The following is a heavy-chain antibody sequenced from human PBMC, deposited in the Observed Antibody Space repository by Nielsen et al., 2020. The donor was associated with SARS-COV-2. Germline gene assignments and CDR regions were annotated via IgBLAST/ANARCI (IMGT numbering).Heavy chain of an antibody. V-gene: IGHV4-59*12. CDR1: GGSISSYY. D-gene: IGHD3-22*01. CDR2: IYYSGST. J-gene: IGHJ4*02. CDR3: ARAPKAIVVHHFDY. Sequence: GSLRLSCTVSGGSISSYYWSWIRQPPGKGLEWIGYIYYSGSTNYHPSLKSRVTISVDTSKNQFSLKLSSVTAADTAVYYCARAPKAIVVHHFDYWGQGTLVTVSS.